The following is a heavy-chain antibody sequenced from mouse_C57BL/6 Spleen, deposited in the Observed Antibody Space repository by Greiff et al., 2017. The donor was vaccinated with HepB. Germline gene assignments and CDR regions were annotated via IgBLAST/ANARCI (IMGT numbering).Heavy chain of an antibody. CDR3: ARRGQFDY. J-gene: IGHJ2*01. CDR1: GFTFSSYT. V-gene: IGHV5-9*01. Sequence: EVKLMESGGGLVKPGGSLKLSCAASGFTFSSYTMSWVRQTPEKRLEWVATISGGGGNTYYPDSVKGRSTISRDNAKNTLYLQMSSLRSEDTALYYCARRGQFDYWGQGTTLTVSS. CDR2: ISGGGGNT.